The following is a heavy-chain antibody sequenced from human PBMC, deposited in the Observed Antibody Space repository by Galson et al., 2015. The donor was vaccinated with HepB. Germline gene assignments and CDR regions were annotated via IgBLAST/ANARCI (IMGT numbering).Heavy chain of an antibody. CDR3: ARDGGGAYDILTGYIGRVVYYGMDV. CDR2: ISAYNGNT. CDR1: GYTFTSYG. D-gene: IGHD3-9*01. Sequence: SVKVSCKASGYTFTSYGISWVRQAPGQGLEWMGWISAYNGNTNYAQKLQGRVTMTTDTSTSTAYMELRSLRSDDTAVYYCARDGGGAYDILTGYIGRVVYYGMDVWGQGTTVTVSS. J-gene: IGHJ6*02. V-gene: IGHV1-18*04.